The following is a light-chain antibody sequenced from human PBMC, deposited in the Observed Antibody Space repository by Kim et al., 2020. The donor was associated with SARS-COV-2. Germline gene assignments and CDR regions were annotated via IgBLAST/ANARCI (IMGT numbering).Light chain of an antibody. V-gene: IGLV1-40*01. J-gene: IGLJ2*01. CDR1: NSNIGAGYD. CDR2: GNT. CDR3: QSYDGDVRGSV. Sequence: QSVLTQPPSVSGAPGLGVTISCTGSNSNIGAGYDVHWYQQIPGTAPKLLIYGNTIRPSGVPDRISGSKSGTSASLAITGLQAEDEADYYCQSYDGDVRGSVFGGGTQLTVL.